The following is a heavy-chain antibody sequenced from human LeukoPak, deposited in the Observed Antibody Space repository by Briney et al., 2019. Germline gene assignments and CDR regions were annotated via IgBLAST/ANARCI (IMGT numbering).Heavy chain of an antibody. V-gene: IGHV3-23*01. D-gene: IGHD5-12*01. CDR1: GFTFSSYG. Sequence: GGTLRLSCAASGFTFSSYGMSWVRQAPGRGLEWVSDISGVGGSTYYADSAKGRFTISRDNSKNTLYLQMNSLGAEDTAVYHCAKEGGYDLRAFCDYWGQGTLVTVSS. CDR3: AKEGGYDLRAFCDY. CDR2: ISGVGGST. J-gene: IGHJ4*02.